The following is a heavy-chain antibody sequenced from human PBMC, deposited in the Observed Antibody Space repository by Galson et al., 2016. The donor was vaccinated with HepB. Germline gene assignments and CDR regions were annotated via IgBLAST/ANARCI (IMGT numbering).Heavy chain of an antibody. CDR1: GFTFSSYG. V-gene: IGHV3-33*01. CDR2: IWYDGSNK. Sequence: SLRLSCAASGFTFSSYGMHWVRQAPGKGLEWVAVIWYDGSNKYYADSVKGRFTISRDNSTNTAYMELRSLTSEDTAIYYCARGGHDRSGYYFADYYFYSMDVWGQGTTVTVSS. CDR3: ARGGHDRSGYYFADYYFYSMDV. J-gene: IGHJ6*02. D-gene: IGHD3-22*01.